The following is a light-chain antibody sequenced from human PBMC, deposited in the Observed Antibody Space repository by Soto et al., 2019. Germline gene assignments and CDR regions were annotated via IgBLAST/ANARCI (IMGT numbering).Light chain of an antibody. CDR2: DAS. CDR3: QQYYTYWHM. J-gene: IGKJ1*01. V-gene: IGKV1-5*01. CDR1: QSISDY. Sequence: DIQMTQSPSTLSASVGDRVIITCRASQSISDYLAWYQQKPGKAPKPLIYDASNLASGVPSTFSGSGSGTEFTLTISSLQPDDFATYYCQQYYTYWHMFGQGTKVDIK.